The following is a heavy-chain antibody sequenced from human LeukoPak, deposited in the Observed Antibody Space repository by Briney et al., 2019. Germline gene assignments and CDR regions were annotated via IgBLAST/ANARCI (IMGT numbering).Heavy chain of an antibody. CDR2: ISGSGTTI. Sequence: PGGSLRLSCAASGFTFSNYDMNWVRQAPGKGLEWVSYISGSGTTIFYADSVKGRFTISRDNAQNLLYLQMNRLRAEDTAVYYCARENIRGNSIISFDIWGQGTMVTVSS. CDR1: GFTFSNYD. J-gene: IGHJ3*02. D-gene: IGHD2/OR15-2a*01. V-gene: IGHV3-48*03. CDR3: ARENIRGNSIISFDI.